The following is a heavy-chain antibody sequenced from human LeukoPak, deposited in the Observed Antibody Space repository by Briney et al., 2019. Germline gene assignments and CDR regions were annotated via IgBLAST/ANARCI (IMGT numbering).Heavy chain of an antibody. CDR3: AKTLGYCSGGSCYSGVIDY. V-gene: IGHV3-23*01. CDR1: GFTFSSYG. D-gene: IGHD2-15*01. CDR2: ISGSGGST. J-gene: IGHJ4*02. Sequence: GGSLRLSCAASGFTFSSYGMSWVRQAPGKGLEWVSAISGSGGSTYYADSMKGRFTISRDSSKNTLYLQMNSLRAEDTAVYYCAKTLGYCSGGSCYSGVIDYWGQGTLVTVSS.